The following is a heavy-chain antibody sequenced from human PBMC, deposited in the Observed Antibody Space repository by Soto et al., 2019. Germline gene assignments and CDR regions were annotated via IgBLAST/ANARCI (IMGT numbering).Heavy chain of an antibody. CDR3: ARTYYYGSSGYYFSGYFDY. CDR2: IIPIFGTA. D-gene: IGHD3-22*01. V-gene: IGHV1-69*01. CDR1: GGTFSSYA. J-gene: IGHJ4*02. Sequence: QVQLVQSGAEVKKPGSSVKVSCKASGGTFSSYAISWVRQAPGQGLEWMGGIIPIFGTANYAQKFQGRVTITADESTSTAYMELSSLRSEDTAVYYCARTYYYGSSGYYFSGYFDYWGQGTLVTVSS.